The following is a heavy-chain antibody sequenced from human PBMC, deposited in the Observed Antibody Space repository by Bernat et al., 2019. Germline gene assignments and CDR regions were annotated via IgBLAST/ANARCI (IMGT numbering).Heavy chain of an antibody. V-gene: IGHV1-8*01. CDR2: MNPNSGNT. CDR1: GYTFTSYD. D-gene: IGHD1-14*01. Sequence: QVQLVQSGAEVKKPGASVKVSCKASGYTFTSYDINWGRQATGQGLEWMGWMNPNSGNTGYAKKFQGRVTMTRNTSMRTAYMELSSLRSEDTAVYYGARAPKGRKYYFDYWGQGTLVTVSS. CDR3: ARAPKGRKYYFDY. J-gene: IGHJ4*02.